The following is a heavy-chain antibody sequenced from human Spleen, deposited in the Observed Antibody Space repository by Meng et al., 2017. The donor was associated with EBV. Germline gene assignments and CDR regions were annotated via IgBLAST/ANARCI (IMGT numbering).Heavy chain of an antibody. D-gene: IGHD2-2*01. CDR2: ISAYNGNT. CDR1: GYSFTSYG. J-gene: IGHJ3*01. V-gene: IGHV1-18*01. Sequence: VQMVQSGAEVNKPGASVKVSCKASGYSFTSYGVSWVRQAPGQGLEWIGWISAYNGNTNYAQKLQGRVTMTVDTSTRTGYMELRNLRYDDTAVYFCARRGPQLLDLWGQGTVVTVSS. CDR3: ARRGPQLLDL.